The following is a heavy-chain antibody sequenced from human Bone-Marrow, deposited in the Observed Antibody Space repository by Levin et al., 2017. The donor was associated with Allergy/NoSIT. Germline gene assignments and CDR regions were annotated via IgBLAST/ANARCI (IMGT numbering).Heavy chain of an antibody. CDR2: IRGRGDTT. CDR3: ASRPGADPYYFDY. V-gene: IGHV3-23*01. Sequence: PGESLKISCVISGFPLSDYGTSWVRQAPGKGLEWVSSIRGRGDTTYYADSVKGRFTISRDNSKNTLYLQMTDLRAEDAALYYCASRPGADPYYFDYWGQGTLVTVSS. CDR1: GFPLSDYG. D-gene: IGHD7-27*01. J-gene: IGHJ4*02.